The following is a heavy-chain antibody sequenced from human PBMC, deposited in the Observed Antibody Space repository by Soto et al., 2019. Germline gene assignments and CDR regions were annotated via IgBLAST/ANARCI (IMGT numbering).Heavy chain of an antibody. D-gene: IGHD2-15*01. J-gene: IGHJ4*02. CDR1: GYTFTDYD. CDR3: ARGRIGAAF. V-gene: IGHV1-8*01. Sequence: ASVKVSCKTSGYTFTDYDVSWVRQASGQGLEWMGWMSPNSGKTGYVEKFQGRVTMTANTSLSTAYMELHSLRSEDTAVYFCARGRIGAAFWGQGTLVTVSS. CDR2: MSPNSGKT.